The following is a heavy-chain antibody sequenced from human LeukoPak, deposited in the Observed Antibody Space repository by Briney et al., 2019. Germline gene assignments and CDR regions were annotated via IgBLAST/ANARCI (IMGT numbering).Heavy chain of an antibody. J-gene: IGHJ3*02. V-gene: IGHV1-18*01. D-gene: IGHD4-23*01. CDR1: GYTFTSYG. CDR3: ARDDYGGIFDAFDI. Sequence: ASVKVSCKASGYTFTSYGISWVRQAPGQGLECMGWISAYNGNTNYAQKFQGRVTITADKSTSTAYMELSSLRSEDTAVYYCARDDYGGIFDAFDIWGQGTMVTVSS. CDR2: ISAYNGNT.